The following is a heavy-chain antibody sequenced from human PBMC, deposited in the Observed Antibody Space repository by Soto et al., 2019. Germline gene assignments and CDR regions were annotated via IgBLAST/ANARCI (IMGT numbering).Heavy chain of an antibody. Sequence: SETLSLTCTVSGDSITNSDYYWNWIRQSPGKGLEWIASIDYSGNTYYSPSLKRRVDISADTSKNLFSLKLRSVTAADTALYFCANDWAYCNGFDAWGQGTTVTVSS. J-gene: IGHJ6*02. D-gene: IGHD3-9*01. CDR1: GDSITNSDYY. V-gene: IGHV4-30-4*01. CDR2: IDYSGNT. CDR3: ANDWAYCNGFDA.